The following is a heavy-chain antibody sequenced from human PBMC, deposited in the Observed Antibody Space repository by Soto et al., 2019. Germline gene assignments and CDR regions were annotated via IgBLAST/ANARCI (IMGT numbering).Heavy chain of an antibody. CDR3: ARVSGYYYDSSGPLGAFDI. CDR1: GFTFSSYA. D-gene: IGHD3-22*01. Sequence: GGSLRLSCAASGFTFSSYAMHWVRQAPGKGLEWVAVISYDGSNKYYADSVKGRFTISRDNSKNTLYLQMNSPRAEDTAVYYCARVSGYYYDSSGPLGAFDIWGQGTMVTVSS. CDR2: ISYDGSNK. V-gene: IGHV3-30-3*01. J-gene: IGHJ3*02.